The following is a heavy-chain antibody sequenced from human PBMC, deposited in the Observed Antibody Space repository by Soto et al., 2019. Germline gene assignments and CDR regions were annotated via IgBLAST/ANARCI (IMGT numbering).Heavy chain of an antibody. CDR1: GFSLSSTRVA. J-gene: IGHJ4*02. CDR3: AHSVVAGLGYYFDY. V-gene: IGHV2-5*02. Sequence: QITLKESGPTLVKPTQTLTLTCTFSGFSLSSTRVAVGWIRQXPGKALEWLALIYWDDDKRYSPFLKSRLTITKDTSKNQVVLTMTNMDPVDTATYYCAHSVVAGLGYYFDYWGQGTLVTVSS. D-gene: IGHD6-19*01. CDR2: IYWDDDK.